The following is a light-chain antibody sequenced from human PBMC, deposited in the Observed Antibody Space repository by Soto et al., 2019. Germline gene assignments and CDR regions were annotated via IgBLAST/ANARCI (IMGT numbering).Light chain of an antibody. Sequence: QSVLTQPASVSGSPGQSITISCTGTSSDVGPYNYVSWYQQQSGKAPKLMIHEVSNRPSGVSNRFSGSKSGNTASLTISGLQAEDEADYYCSSYTTSRAYVFGIGTKVTVL. CDR1: SSDVGPYNY. CDR3: SSYTTSRAYV. CDR2: EVS. V-gene: IGLV2-14*01. J-gene: IGLJ1*01.